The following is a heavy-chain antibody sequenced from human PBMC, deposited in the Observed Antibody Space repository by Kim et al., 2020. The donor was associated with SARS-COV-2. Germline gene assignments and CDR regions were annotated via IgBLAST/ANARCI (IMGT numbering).Heavy chain of an antibody. CDR3: ARDPGSSAFDY. Sequence: KNLLGSVKGRFTISRDNADRSLYLHMNSLRVEDTGLYYCARDPGSSAFDYWGQGTLVTVSA. V-gene: IGHV3-7*01. CDR2: K. J-gene: IGHJ4*02. D-gene: IGHD2-2*01.